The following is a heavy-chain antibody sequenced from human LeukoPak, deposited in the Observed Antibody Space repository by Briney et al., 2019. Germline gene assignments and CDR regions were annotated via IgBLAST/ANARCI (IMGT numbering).Heavy chain of an antibody. CDR3: ARSRDFRIGFGEFKGYNWFDP. CDR2: IYYSGST. V-gene: IGHV4-39*07. J-gene: IGHJ5*02. Sequence: PSETLSLTCTVSGGSISSSSYYWGWIRQPPGKGLEWIGSIYYSGSTYYNPSLKSRVTISVDTSKNQFSLKLSSVTAADTAVYYCARSRDFRIGFGEFKGYNWFDPWGQGTLVTVSS. CDR1: GGSISSSSYY. D-gene: IGHD3-10*01.